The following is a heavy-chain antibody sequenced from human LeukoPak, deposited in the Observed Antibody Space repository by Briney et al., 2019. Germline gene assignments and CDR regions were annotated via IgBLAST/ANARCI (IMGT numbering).Heavy chain of an antibody. CDR2: ITGSGGST. D-gene: IGHD2-21*02. CDR3: AEGMGIVVVTAPDY. Sequence: GGSLRLSCAASGFSFSSFAMTWVRRAPGKGLEWVSGITGSGGSTYYADSVKGWFTISRDNSKNTLYLQMNSLRIEDTAVYYCAEGMGIVVVTAPDYWGQGALVTVSS. CDR1: GFSFSSFA. J-gene: IGHJ4*02. V-gene: IGHV3-23*01.